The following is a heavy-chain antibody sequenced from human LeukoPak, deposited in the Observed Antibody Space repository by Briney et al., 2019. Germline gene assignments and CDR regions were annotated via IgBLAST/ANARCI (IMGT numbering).Heavy chain of an antibody. D-gene: IGHD6-19*01. Sequence: EGSLILSCAASGFTFSSYGMHWVRQAPGKGLEWVAFIRYDGSNKYYADSVKGRFTISRDNSKNTLYLQMNSLRAEDTAVYYCAKGGAVARKGAFDIWGQGTMVTVSS. CDR2: IRYDGSNK. V-gene: IGHV3-30*02. CDR3: AKGGAVARKGAFDI. J-gene: IGHJ3*02. CDR1: GFTFSSYG.